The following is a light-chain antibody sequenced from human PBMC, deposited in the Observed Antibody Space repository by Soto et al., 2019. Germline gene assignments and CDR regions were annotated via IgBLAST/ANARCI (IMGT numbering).Light chain of an antibody. CDR3: QQYHNWPPLT. J-gene: IGKJ4*01. CDR1: QSVSSN. CDR2: GAS. Sequence: EIVLTQSPATLSVSPGESATLSCRASQSVSSNLAWYQQKPGQAPRLLIFGASTRATGIPARFSASGSGTEFTLTISSLQSEDFAVYYCQQYHNWPPLTVGGGTKVDIK. V-gene: IGKV3D-15*01.